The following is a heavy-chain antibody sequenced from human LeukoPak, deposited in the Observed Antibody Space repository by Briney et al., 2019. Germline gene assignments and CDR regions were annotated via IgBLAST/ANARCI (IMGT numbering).Heavy chain of an antibody. V-gene: IGHV1-69*05. D-gene: IGHD3-22*01. CDR2: IIPIFGTA. J-gene: IGHJ3*02. CDR3: ARDVAPYYYDSSVNKGAFDI. CDR1: GGTFSSYA. Sequence: ASVKVSCKASGGTFSSYAISWVRQAPGQGLERMGGIIPIFGTANYAQKFQGRVTITTDESTSTAYMELSSLRSEDTAVYYCARDVAPYYYDSSVNKGAFDIWGQGTMVTVSS.